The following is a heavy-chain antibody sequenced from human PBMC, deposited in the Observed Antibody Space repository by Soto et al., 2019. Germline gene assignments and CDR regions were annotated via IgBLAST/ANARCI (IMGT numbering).Heavy chain of an antibody. J-gene: IGHJ6*02. CDR2: ISFDGSNK. CDR1: GFTFSSYA. V-gene: IGHV3-30-3*01. D-gene: IGHD6-13*01. Sequence: GGSLRLSCAASGFTFSSYAMHWVRQAPGKGLEWVAVISFDGSNKYYADSVKGRFTISRDNSKNTLYLQINSLRAEDTAVYYCARGIAAAAISNYYYYYYAMDVWGQGTTVTVYS. CDR3: ARGIAAAAISNYYYYYYAMDV.